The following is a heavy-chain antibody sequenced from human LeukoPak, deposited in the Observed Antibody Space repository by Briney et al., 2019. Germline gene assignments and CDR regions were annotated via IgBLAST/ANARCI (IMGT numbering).Heavy chain of an antibody. J-gene: IGHJ5*02. D-gene: IGHD3-10*01. CDR2: IYYSGST. CDR3: VRGPYGSGMSNWFDP. V-gene: IGHV4-39*07. Sequence: SETLSLTCTVSGGSISSSSYYWGWIRQPPGKGLEWIGSIYYSGSTYYNPSLKSRVTISVDTSKNQFSLKLSSVTAADTAVYYCVRGPYGSGMSNWFDPWGQGTLVIVSS. CDR1: GGSISSSSYY.